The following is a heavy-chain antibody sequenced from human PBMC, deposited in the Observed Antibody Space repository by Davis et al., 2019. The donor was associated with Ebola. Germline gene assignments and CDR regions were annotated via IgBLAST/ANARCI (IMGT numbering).Heavy chain of an antibody. CDR2: ISTYNGNT. D-gene: IGHD5-12*01. J-gene: IGHJ6*02. Sequence: SAKVACKASGYSFTDNGISWARQAPGQGLEWMGWISTYNGNTNYAQKLQGRVTITRDTATSTVYMELSSLRSEDTAVYYCAREPECGLYYYYGMDVWGQGTTVTVSS. V-gene: IGHV1-18*01. CDR3: AREPECGLYYYYGMDV. CDR1: GYSFTDNG.